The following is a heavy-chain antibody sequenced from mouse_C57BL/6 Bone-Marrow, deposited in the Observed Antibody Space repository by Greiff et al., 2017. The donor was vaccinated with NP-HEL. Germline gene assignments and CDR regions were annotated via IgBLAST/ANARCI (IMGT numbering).Heavy chain of an antibody. CDR1: GFNIKNTY. J-gene: IGHJ2*01. Sequence: VQLQQSVAELVRPGASVKLSCTASGFNIKNTYMHWVKQRPEQGLEWIGRIDPANGNTKYAPKFQGKATITADTSSNTAYLQLSSLTSEDTAIXYCARDPNYYGSSLYFDYWGQGTTLTVSS. CDR3: ARDPNYYGSSLYFDY. V-gene: IGHV14-3*01. D-gene: IGHD1-1*01. CDR2: IDPANGNT.